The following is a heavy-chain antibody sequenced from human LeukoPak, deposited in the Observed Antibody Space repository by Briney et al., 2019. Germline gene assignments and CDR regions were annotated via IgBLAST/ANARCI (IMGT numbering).Heavy chain of an antibody. CDR1: GGSFSGYY. Sequence: SETLSLTCAVYGGSFSGYYWSWIRQPPGKGLEWIGEINHSGSTNYNPSLKSRVTISVDTSKNQFSLKLSSVTAADTAVYYCARIGYYGSGRHRPTYSYYYYYMDVWGKGTTVTISS. CDR3: ARIGYYGSGRHRPTYSYYYYYMDV. D-gene: IGHD3-10*01. J-gene: IGHJ6*03. CDR2: INHSGST. V-gene: IGHV4-34*01.